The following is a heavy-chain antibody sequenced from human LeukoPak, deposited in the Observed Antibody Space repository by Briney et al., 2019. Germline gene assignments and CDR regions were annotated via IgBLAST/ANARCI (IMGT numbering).Heavy chain of an antibody. CDR1: GFTFISYW. V-gene: IGHV3-7*01. CDR2: IKQDGSEK. D-gene: IGHD6-13*01. CDR3: AREGTIAAAHDAFDI. Sequence: PGGSLRLSCAASGFTFISYWLTWVRQAPGKGLEWVANIKQDGSEKYYVGSVKGRFTISRDNAKNSLYLQMNSLRAEDTAVYYCAREGTIAAAHDAFDIWGQGTMVTVSS. J-gene: IGHJ3*02.